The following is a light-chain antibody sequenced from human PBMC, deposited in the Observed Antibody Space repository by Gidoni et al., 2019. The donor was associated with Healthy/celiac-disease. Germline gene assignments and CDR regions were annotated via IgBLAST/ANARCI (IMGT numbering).Light chain of an antibody. CDR3: QQYNNWPPYT. J-gene: IGKJ2*01. CDR2: GAS. CDR1: QSVSSN. V-gene: IGKV3-15*01. Sequence: IVMTHSPATLSVYPGERATLSCRASQSVSSNLAWYQQKPGQAPRLLIYGASTRATGIPARFSGSGSGTEFTRTISSLQSEDFAVYYCQQYNNWPPYTFGQGTKLEIK.